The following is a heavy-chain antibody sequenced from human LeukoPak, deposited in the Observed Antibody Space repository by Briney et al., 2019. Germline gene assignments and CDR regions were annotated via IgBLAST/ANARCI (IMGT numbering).Heavy chain of an antibody. CDR2: INHSGST. V-gene: IGHV4-34*01. Sequence: SETLSLTCAVYGGSFSGYSWSWIRQPPGKGLEWIGEINHSGSTNYNPSLKSRVTISVDTSKNQFSLKLSSVTAADTAVYYCARVSRNPFYYYYYYMDVWGKGTTVTVSS. CDR1: GGSFSGYS. CDR3: ARVSRNPFYYYYYYMDV. D-gene: IGHD1-14*01. J-gene: IGHJ6*03.